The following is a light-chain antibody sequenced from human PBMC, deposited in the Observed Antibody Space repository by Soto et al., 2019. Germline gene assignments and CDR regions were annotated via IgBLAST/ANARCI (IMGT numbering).Light chain of an antibody. CDR1: QSVSSNY. CDR3: QQYDSAPLT. V-gene: IGKV3D-20*01. CDR2: AAS. Sequence: EIVLTQSPATLSLSPGEGATLSCGASQSVSSNYLAWYQQKPGLAPRALIYAASTRATGIPDRFSGSGSGTDFTLTISRLEPEDFAVYYCQQYDSAPLTFGGGTKVEIK. J-gene: IGKJ4*01.